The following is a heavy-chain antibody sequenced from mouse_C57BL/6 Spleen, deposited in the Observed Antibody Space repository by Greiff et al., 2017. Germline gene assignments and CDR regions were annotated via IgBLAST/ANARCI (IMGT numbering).Heavy chain of an antibody. V-gene: IGHV1-50*01. D-gene: IGHD2-1*01. Sequence: QVQLQQPGAELVKPGASVKLSCKASGYTFTSYWMQWVKQRPGQGLEWIGEIDPSDSYTNYNQKFKGKATLTVDTSSSPAYMQLSSLTSEDSAVYYCARSPYGNYRYFDVWGTGTTVTVSS. J-gene: IGHJ1*03. CDR3: ARSPYGNYRYFDV. CDR2: IDPSDSYT. CDR1: GYTFTSYW.